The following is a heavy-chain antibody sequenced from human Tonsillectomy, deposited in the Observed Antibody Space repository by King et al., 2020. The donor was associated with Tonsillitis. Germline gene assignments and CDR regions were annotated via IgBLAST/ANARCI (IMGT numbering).Heavy chain of an antibody. Sequence: VQLVESGGGVVQPGRSLRLSCAASGFPFSSYAMHWVRQAPGKGLEWVAVISYDGSDKYYADSVKGRFTISRDNSKNTLYLQMNSLRAEDTTVYYCARVRGGNYYYYYGMDVWGQGTTVTVSS. CDR1: GFPFSSYA. CDR2: ISYDGSDK. CDR3: ARVRGGNYYYYYGMDV. J-gene: IGHJ6*02. D-gene: IGHD4-23*01. V-gene: IGHV3-30-3*01.